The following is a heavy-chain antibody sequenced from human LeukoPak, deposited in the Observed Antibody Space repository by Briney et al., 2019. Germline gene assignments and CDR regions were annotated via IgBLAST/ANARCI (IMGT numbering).Heavy chain of an antibody. V-gene: IGHV4-59*01. Sequence: PSETLSLTCTVSGGSISSYYWSWIRQPPGKGLEWIGYIYYSGSTNYNPSLKSRVTISVDTSKNQFSLKLSSVTAADTAVYYCARGGVNSEWSPDAFDIWGQGTMVTVSS. CDR2: IYYSGST. CDR1: GGSISSYY. D-gene: IGHD3-3*01. J-gene: IGHJ3*02. CDR3: ARGGVNSEWSPDAFDI.